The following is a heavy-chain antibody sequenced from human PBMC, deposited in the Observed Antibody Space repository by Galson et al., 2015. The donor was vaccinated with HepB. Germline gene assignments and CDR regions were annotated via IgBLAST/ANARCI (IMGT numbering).Heavy chain of an antibody. J-gene: IGHJ4*02. CDR3: ARERGSIFSQLYYCVRSGDLSGYSSR. D-gene: IGHD6-13*01. CDR1: GFTFNGYS. V-gene: IGHV3-48*04. Sequence: SLRLSCAASGFTFNGYSMNWVRQAPGKGLEWLSYISSSSSTTIYYADSVKGRFTISRDNAQSSLYLQMNSLRAEDTAVYYCARERGSIFSQLYYCVRSGDLSGYSSRWGQGTLVTVSS. CDR2: ISSSSSTTI.